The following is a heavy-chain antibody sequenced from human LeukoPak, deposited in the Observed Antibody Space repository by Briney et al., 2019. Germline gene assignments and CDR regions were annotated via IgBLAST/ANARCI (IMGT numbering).Heavy chain of an antibody. CDR2: IKQDGSEK. D-gene: IGHD3-9*01. V-gene: IGHV3-7*01. Sequence: GGSLRLSCAASGFTFSSYWMSWVRQAPGKGLEWVANIKQDGSEKYYVGSVKGRFTISRDNAKNSLYLQMNSLRAEDTAVYYCARATTYDILTGYFDYWGQGTLVTVSS. CDR1: GFTFSSYW. J-gene: IGHJ4*02. CDR3: ARATTYDILTGYFDY.